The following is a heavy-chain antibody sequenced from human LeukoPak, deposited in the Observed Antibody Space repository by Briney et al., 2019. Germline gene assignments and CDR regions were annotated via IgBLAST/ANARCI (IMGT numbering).Heavy chain of an antibody. CDR2: ISSNGGST. CDR3: ARGTHYYDISGYDY. J-gene: IGHJ4*02. V-gene: IGHV3-64*01. D-gene: IGHD3-22*01. CDR1: GFTFSSYA. Sequence: GGSLRLSCAASGFTFSSYAMHWVRQAPGKGLEYVSAISSNGGSTYYANSVKGRFTISRDNSKNTLYLQMGSLRAEDMAVYYCARGTHYYDISGYDYWGQGTLVIVSS.